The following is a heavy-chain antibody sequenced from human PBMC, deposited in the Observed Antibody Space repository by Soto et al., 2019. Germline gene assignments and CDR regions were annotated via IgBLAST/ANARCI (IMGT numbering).Heavy chain of an antibody. CDR2: MNPNSGNT. D-gene: IGHD3-3*01. CDR1: GYTFTSYD. CDR3: ASPRSGSYYYGMDV. Sequence: QVQLVQSGAEVKKPGASVKVSCKASGYTFTSYDINWVRQATGQGLEWMGWMNPNSGNTGYAQKFQGRVTMTRNTSISTAYMELSSLRSEDTAVYYCASPRSGSYYYGMDVWGQGTAVTVSS. V-gene: IGHV1-8*01. J-gene: IGHJ6*02.